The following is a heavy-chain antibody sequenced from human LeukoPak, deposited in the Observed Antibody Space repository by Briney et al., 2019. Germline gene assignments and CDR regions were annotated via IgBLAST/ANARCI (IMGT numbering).Heavy chain of an antibody. J-gene: IGHJ4*02. D-gene: IGHD1-26*01. CDR1: GFTFDDYA. V-gene: IGHV3-9*01. Sequence: GRSLRLSCAASGFTFDDYAMHWVRQAPGKGLEWVSGISWNSGSIGYADSVKGRFTISRDNAKNSLYLQMNSLRAEDTALYFCAKDSLQWELGSADLAFDYWGQGTLVTVSS. CDR2: ISWNSGSI. CDR3: AKDSLQWELGSADLAFDY.